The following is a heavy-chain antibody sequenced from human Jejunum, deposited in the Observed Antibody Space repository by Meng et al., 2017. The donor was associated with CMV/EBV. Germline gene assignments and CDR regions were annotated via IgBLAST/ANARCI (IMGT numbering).Heavy chain of an antibody. D-gene: IGHD2-15*01. Sequence: PVVPQAPGQGVEWMGWIRPDSGDTKSAQKFQGRVTLTRDTSTGTAFLELTGLKSDDTGVYYCARGLVVEAATPRGWFDPWGQGTLVTVSS. CDR3: ARGLVVEAATPRGWFDP. V-gene: IGHV1-2*02. CDR2: IRPDSGDT. J-gene: IGHJ5*02.